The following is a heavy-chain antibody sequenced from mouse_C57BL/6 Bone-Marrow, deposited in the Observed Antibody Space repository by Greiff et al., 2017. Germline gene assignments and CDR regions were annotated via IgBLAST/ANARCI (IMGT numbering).Heavy chain of an antibody. J-gene: IGHJ2*01. V-gene: IGHV2-5*01. D-gene: IGHD2-1*01. CDR1: GFSLTSYG. Sequence: VKLQQSGPGLVQPSQWLSITCTASGFSLTSYGVHWVRQSPGKGLEWLGVIWRGGSTDYNAAFMSSLSITKDNSKSQVFFKMNSLRADDAAIYYCANNRAYGNFYFYYWGRGTTLTVSS. CDR2: IWRGGST. CDR3: ANNRAYGNFYFYY.